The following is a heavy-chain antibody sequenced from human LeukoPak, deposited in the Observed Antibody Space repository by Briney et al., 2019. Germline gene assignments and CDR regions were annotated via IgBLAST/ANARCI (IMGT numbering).Heavy chain of an antibody. Sequence: PSETLSLTCAVYGGSFSGYYWSWIRQPPGKGLEWIGEINHSGSTNYNPSLKSRVTISVDTSKNQFSLKLSSVTAADTAVYYCARVMYSSGWLPIAFGIWGQGTMVTVSS. D-gene: IGHD6-19*01. J-gene: IGHJ3*02. CDR2: INHSGST. V-gene: IGHV4-34*01. CDR1: GGSFSGYY. CDR3: ARVMYSSGWLPIAFGI.